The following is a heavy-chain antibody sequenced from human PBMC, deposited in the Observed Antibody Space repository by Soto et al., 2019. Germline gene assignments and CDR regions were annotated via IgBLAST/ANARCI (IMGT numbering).Heavy chain of an antibody. D-gene: IGHD3-9*01. Sequence: SWTLSLTCTVCGGSISSSSYYWGWIRQPPGKGLEWIGSIYYSGTTYYNPSLKSRVTISVDTSKNQFSLKLSSVTAADTAVHYCARHRGYYDILTDYYTELNFDYWGQGTLVTVSS. CDR1: GGSISSSSYY. CDR2: IYYSGTT. J-gene: IGHJ4*02. CDR3: ARHRGYYDILTDYYTELNFDY. V-gene: IGHV4-39*01.